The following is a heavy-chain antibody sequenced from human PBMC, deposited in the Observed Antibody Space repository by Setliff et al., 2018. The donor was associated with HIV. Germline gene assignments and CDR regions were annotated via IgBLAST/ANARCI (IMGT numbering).Heavy chain of an antibody. Sequence: SVKVSCKASGGTFSSYAISWVRQAPGQGLEWMGGIIPIFGTANYAQKFQGRVTITRDTSANTAYMELSSLRSEDTAVYYCARGSCGGCYLSDYWGQGTLVTVSS. D-gene: IGHD2-15*01. CDR1: GGTFSSYA. J-gene: IGHJ4*02. CDR3: ARGSCGGCYLSDY. CDR2: IIPIFGTA. V-gene: IGHV1-69*05.